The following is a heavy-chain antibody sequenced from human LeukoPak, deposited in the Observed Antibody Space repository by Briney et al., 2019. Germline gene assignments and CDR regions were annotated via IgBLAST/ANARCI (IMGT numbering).Heavy chain of an antibody. CDR2: ISSSSSYI. CDR3: ARFSQQPAYFDY. V-gene: IGHV3-21*01. D-gene: IGHD6-13*01. J-gene: IGHJ4*02. Sequence: GGSLRLSCAASGFXFSSYSINWVRQAPGKGLEWVSSISSSSSYIYYADSVKGRFTISRDNAKNSLYLQMNSLRAEDTAVYYCARFSQQPAYFDYWGQGTLVTVSS. CDR1: GFXFSSYS.